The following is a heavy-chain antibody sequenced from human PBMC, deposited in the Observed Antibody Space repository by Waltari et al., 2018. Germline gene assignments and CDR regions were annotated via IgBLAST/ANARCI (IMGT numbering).Heavy chain of an antibody. CDR2: INSGGTT. CDR3: ARDFTSGKYHY. D-gene: IGHD1-26*01. J-gene: IGHJ4*02. CDR1: EFTVSSNF. V-gene: IGHV3-53*01. Sequence: EVQLVESGGGLMQPGGSLRLSCAASEFTVSSNFMHWVRQAPGKGLEWVSFINSGGTTYYADSVKGRFTISRDNSKDTLFLQMNSLRVEDTAVYYCARDFTSGKYHYWGQGTLVTVSS.